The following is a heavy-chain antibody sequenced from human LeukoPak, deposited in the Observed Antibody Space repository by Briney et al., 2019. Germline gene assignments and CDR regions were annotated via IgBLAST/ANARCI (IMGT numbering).Heavy chain of an antibody. CDR3: ARDNSVRDEAWWFNP. D-gene: IGHD5-24*01. Sequence: GGSLRLSCAASGFTFSSYDIHWVRQATGKGLEWVSGIGTAGEIYYPGSVKGRFTISRENAKNSLYIQMNSLRAGDTAVYYCARDNSVRDEAWWFNPWGQGTLVTVSS. J-gene: IGHJ5*02. CDR2: IGTAGEI. CDR1: GFTFSSYD. V-gene: IGHV3-13*01.